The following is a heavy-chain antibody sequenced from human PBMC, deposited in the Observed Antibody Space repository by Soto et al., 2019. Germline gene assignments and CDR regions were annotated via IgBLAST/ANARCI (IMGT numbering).Heavy chain of an antibody. CDR2: ISGSGGST. V-gene: IGHV3-23*01. CDR1: GFTFSSYA. CDR3: AKDGYPPRYCSSTSCYTSYYYYGMDV. D-gene: IGHD2-2*02. Sequence: PGGSLRLSCAASGFTFSSYAMSWVRQAPGKGLEWASAISGSGGSTYYADSVKGRFTIPRDNSKNTLYLQMNSLRAEDTAVYYCAKDGYPPRYCSSTSCYTSYYYYGMDVWGQGTTVIVSS. J-gene: IGHJ6*02.